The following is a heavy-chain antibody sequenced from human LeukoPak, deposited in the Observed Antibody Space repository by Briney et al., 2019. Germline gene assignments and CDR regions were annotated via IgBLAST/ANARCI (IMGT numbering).Heavy chain of an antibody. D-gene: IGHD5-18*01. CDR1: GFTFSSYA. J-gene: IGHJ4*02. V-gene: IGHV3-30-3*01. Sequence: PGRSLRLSCAASGFTFSSYAMHWVRQAPGKGLKWVAVISYDGSNKYYADSVKGRFTISRDNSKNTLYLQMNSLRAEDTAVYYCARDLNNSYGAFDYWGQGTLVTVSS. CDR3: ARDLNNSYGAFDY. CDR2: ISYDGSNK.